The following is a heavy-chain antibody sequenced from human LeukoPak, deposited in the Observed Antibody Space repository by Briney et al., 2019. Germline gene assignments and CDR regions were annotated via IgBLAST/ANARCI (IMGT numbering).Heavy chain of an antibody. CDR3: ARDVCSSTSCYEMDY. CDR1: GGTFSSYA. D-gene: IGHD2-2*01. J-gene: IGHJ4*02. Sequence: ASVKVSCKASGGTFSSYAISWVRQAPGQGLEWMGWINPNSGGTNYAQKFQGRVTMTRDTSISTAYMELSRLRSDDTAVYYCARDVCSSTSCYEMDYWGQGTLVTVSS. V-gene: IGHV1-2*02. CDR2: INPNSGGT.